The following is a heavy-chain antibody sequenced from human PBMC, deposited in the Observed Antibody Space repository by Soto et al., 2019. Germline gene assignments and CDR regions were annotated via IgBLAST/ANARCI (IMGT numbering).Heavy chain of an antibody. V-gene: IGHV1-69*06. Sequence: QVQLVQSGAEVKKPGSSVKVSCKAYGGTFSSYAISWVRQAPVQWLEWMGGIIPIFGTANYAQKFQGRATIPADKSTRRAYRELSSLRSEDTACYYCARSIVVVQPAMLTYFDYLRKATLLTVPS. CDR3: ARSIVVVQPAMLTYFDY. CDR1: GGTFSSYA. D-gene: IGHD2-2*01. J-gene: IGHJ4*02. CDR2: IIPIFGTA.